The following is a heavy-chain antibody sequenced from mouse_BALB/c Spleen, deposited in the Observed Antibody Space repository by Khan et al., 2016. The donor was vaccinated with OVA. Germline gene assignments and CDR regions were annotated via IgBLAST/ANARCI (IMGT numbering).Heavy chain of an antibody. CDR2: ISSGGSYT. CDR1: GFTFSSYG. D-gene: IGHD2-12*01. J-gene: IGHJ4*01. Sequence: EVELVESGGDLVKPGGSLKLSCAASGFTFSSYGMSWVRQTPDKRLEWVAAISSGGSYTYYPDSLKGRFTISRDNAKNTLYLQMSSLKSEETAMYDCARQPSDDEGSAMDYWGQGTSVTVSS. CDR3: ARQPSDDEGSAMDY. V-gene: IGHV5-6*01.